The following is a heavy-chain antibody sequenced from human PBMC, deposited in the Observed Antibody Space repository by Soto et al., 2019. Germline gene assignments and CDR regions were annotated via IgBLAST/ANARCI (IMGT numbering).Heavy chain of an antibody. CDR1: GGSINNGAHY. CDR2: IYYSGDT. CDR3: ARWVEVSLDYFDS. J-gene: IGHJ4*02. V-gene: IGHV4-31*03. D-gene: IGHD2-15*01. Sequence: PSETLSLTCTVSGGSINNGAHYRSWLRQHPGKGLEWIGYIYYSGDTHYNPSLKSRVTISVDTSKNQFSLNLNSVTAADTAVYYCARWVEVSLDYFDSWGQGTPVTVSS.